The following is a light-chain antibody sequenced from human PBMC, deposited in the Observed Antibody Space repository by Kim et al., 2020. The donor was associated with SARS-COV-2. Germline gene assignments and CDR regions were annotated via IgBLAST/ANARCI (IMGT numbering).Light chain of an antibody. V-gene: IGLV3-19*01. J-gene: IGLJ3*02. CDR1: SLRTYS. CDR3: SSRDSSGTQEV. CDR2: AKD. Sequence: SSELTQDPAVSVALGQTVRITCQGDSLRTYSTNWCQQKPGQAPVLVIFAKDIRHSGIPDRFSGSSSGNTASLTITGAQAEDEADYYCSSRDSSGTQEVIGGGTQLTVL.